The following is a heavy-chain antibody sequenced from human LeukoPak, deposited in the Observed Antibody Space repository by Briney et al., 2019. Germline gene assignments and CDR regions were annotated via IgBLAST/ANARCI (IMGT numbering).Heavy chain of an antibody. CDR1: GFTFGDYA. D-gene: IGHD6-19*01. J-gene: IGHJ4*02. CDR2: INWNSDSI. Sequence: GGSLRLSCAASGFTFGDYAMHWVRQAPGKGLEWVSGINWNSDSIGYADSVKGRFTISRDNAKNSLYLQMNSLKAEDTALYYCAKDRGRSGWYGLAYWGQGTLVTVSS. CDR3: AKDRGRSGWYGLAY. V-gene: IGHV3-9*01.